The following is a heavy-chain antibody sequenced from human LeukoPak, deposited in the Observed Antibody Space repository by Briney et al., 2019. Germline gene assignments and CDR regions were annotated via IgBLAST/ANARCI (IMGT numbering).Heavy chain of an antibody. CDR2: VDPEDGET. J-gene: IGHJ5*02. CDR1: GYTFTDYY. CDR3: GTIGGGSGGLPQNWFDP. V-gene: IGHV1-69-2*01. D-gene: IGHD3-10*01. Sequence: ASVKISCKVSGYTFTDYYMHWVQQAPGKGLEWMGLVDPEDGETIYAEKFQGRVTITADTSTDTAYMELSSLRSEDTAVYYCGTIGGGSGGLPQNWFDPWGQGTLVTVSS.